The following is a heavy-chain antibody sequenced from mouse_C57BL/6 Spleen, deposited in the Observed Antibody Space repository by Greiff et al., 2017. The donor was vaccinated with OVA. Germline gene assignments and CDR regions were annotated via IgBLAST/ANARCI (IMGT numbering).Heavy chain of an antibody. Sequence: VQLQQSGAELVRPGSSVKLSCKASGYTFTSYRMDWVKQRPGQGLEWIGNIYPSDSETHYNQKFKDKATLTVDKSSSTAYMQLSSLTSEDSAVYYCARKGDRSLYYFDYWGQGTTLTVSS. CDR2: IYPSDSET. J-gene: IGHJ2*01. CDR3: ARKGDRSLYYFDY. D-gene: IGHD3-2*01. CDR1: GYTFTSYR. V-gene: IGHV1-61*01.